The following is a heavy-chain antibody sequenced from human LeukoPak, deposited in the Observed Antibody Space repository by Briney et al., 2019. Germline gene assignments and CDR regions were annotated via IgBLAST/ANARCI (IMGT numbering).Heavy chain of an antibody. CDR2: INHNKTT. D-gene: IGHD3-3*01. CDR1: GGPFSSYY. CDR3: AGGDTSAHGY. V-gene: IGHV4-34*01. J-gene: IGHJ4*02. Sequence: SETLSLTCAVYGGPFSSYYWTWIRQSPGKGLEWIGEINHNKTTNYNPSLTSRVTISVDTSKNQFSLNLTSVTAADTDVYYCAGGDTSAHGYWGQGTLVTVSS.